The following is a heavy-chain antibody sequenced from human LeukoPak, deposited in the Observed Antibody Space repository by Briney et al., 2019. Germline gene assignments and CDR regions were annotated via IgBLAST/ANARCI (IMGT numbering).Heavy chain of an antibody. CDR3: ATYSSLDRREFQF. Sequence: GGSLRLSCEGSGFTFSNYWMGWVRQAPGKGLQWVANIKTDGSEKYYVDSVKGRFTISRDNAKNSLYLQMNGLRAEDTAVYYCATYSSLDRREFQFWGQGTLLTVSS. J-gene: IGHJ1*01. D-gene: IGHD3-22*01. V-gene: IGHV3-7*01. CDR1: GFTFSNYW. CDR2: IKTDGSEK.